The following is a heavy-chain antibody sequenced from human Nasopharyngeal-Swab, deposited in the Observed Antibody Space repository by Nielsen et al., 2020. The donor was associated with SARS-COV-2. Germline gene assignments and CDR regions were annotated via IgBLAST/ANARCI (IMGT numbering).Heavy chain of an antibody. Sequence: WIRQPPGKGLEWIGEINYSGNTNYNPSLKSRVTISVDTSKNQFSLKLSSVTAADTAVYYCARDRVVPAAMWAYYYYYGMDVWGQGTTVTVSS. CDR3: ARDRVVPAAMWAYYYYYGMDV. D-gene: IGHD2-2*01. J-gene: IGHJ6*02. CDR2: INYSGNT. V-gene: IGHV4-34*09.